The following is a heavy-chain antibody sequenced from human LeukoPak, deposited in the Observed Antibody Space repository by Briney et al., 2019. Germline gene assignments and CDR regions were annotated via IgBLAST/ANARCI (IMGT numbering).Heavy chain of an antibody. J-gene: IGHJ6*03. CDR3: ARGGYYDSSGYYIYYYYYYMDV. CDR2: IYYSGST. V-gene: IGHV4-59*01. CDR1: GGSISSYY. D-gene: IGHD3-22*01. Sequence: SETLSLTCTVSGGSISSYYWSWIRQPPGKGLEWIGYIYYSGSTNYNPSPKSRVTISVDTSKNQFSLKLSSVTAADTAVCYCARGGYYDSSGYYIYYYYYYMDVWGKGTTVTVSS.